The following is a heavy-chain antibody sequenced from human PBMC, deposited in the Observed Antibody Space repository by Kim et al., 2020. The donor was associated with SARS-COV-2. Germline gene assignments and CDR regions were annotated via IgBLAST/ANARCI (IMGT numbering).Heavy chain of an antibody. J-gene: IGHJ4*02. CDR1: GFTFDTFW. Sequence: GGSLRLSCVASGFTFDTFWMHWVRQVPGKGLVWVSRINPDGRETGCADFGMGRFTISRANSKRSLYLQMNSLRAEDTGVYYCAGGSKANGHLLEYWGQGTLVTVSS. D-gene: IGHD1-1*01. V-gene: IGHV3-74*01. CDR2: INPDGRET. CDR3: AGGSKANGHLLEY.